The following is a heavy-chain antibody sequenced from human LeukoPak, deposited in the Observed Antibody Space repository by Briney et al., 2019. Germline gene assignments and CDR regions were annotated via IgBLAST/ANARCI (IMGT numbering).Heavy chain of an antibody. CDR1: GGPISSYY. CDR3: ARDMRCSGGSCYSFDY. J-gene: IGHJ4*02. CDR2: IYTSGST. D-gene: IGHD2-15*01. V-gene: IGHV4-4*07. Sequence: SETLSLTCTVSGGPISSYYWSWIRQPAGKGLEWIGRIYTSGSTNYNPSLKSRVTMSVDTSKNQFSLKLSSVTAADTAVYYCARDMRCSGGSCYSFDYWGQGTLVTVSS.